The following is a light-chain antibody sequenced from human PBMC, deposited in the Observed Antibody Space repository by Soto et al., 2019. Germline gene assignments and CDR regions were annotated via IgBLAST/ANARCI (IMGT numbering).Light chain of an antibody. Sequence: DIQMTQSPSSLSASVGDRVTITCRASQCISSYSAGYQRKPGKVPKLLIYAASTLQSGVPSRFSVSGSGTDLTLTLSSLQPEDVATYSCQKYNSAPLTFGGGTKVEIK. J-gene: IGKJ4*01. V-gene: IGKV1-27*01. CDR2: AAS. CDR3: QKYNSAPLT. CDR1: QCISSY.